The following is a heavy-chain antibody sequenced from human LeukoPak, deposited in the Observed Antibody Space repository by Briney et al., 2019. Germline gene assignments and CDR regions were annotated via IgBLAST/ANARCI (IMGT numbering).Heavy chain of an antibody. CDR1: GGSISSYY. D-gene: IGHD7-27*01. J-gene: IGHJ2*01. Sequence: PSETLSLTCTVPGGSISSYYWSWIRQPAGKGQEWIGRIYTSGSTNYNPSLKSRVTMSVDTSKNQFSLKLSSVTAADTAVYYCAREASPGDYWYFDLWGRGTLVTVSS. CDR3: AREASPGDYWYFDL. V-gene: IGHV4-4*07. CDR2: IYTSGST.